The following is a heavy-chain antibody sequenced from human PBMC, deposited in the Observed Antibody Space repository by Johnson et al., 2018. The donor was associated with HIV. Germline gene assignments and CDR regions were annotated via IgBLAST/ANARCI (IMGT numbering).Heavy chain of an antibody. V-gene: IGHV3-20*04. J-gene: IGHJ3*02. CDR2: INWNGGSI. CDR3: ARVTGGYYSSSFGNPFDI. CDR1: GFTFNEYA. D-gene: IGHD6-6*01. Sequence: VQLVESGGGVVQPGRSLRLSCAASGFTFNEYAIHWVRQAPGKGLEWVSGINWNGGSIGYADSVKGRFTISRDNAKNSLYLQMDSLRAEDTALYYCARVTGGYYSSSFGNPFDIWGRGTMVTVSS.